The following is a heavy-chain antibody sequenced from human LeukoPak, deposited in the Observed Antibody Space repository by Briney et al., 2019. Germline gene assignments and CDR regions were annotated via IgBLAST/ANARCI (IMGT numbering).Heavy chain of an antibody. D-gene: IGHD3-22*01. J-gene: IGHJ4*02. V-gene: IGHV1-69*13. Sequence: ASVKVSCKASGYTFTSYAISWVRQAPGQGLEWMGGIIPIFGTANYAQKFQGRVTITADESTSTAYMELSSLRSEDTAVYYCAREGDYYDSSGYYYFDYWGQGTLVTVSS. CDR2: IIPIFGTA. CDR3: AREGDYYDSSGYYYFDY. CDR1: GYTFTSYA.